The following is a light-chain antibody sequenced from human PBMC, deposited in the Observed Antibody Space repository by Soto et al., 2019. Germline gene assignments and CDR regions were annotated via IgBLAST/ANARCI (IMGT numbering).Light chain of an antibody. J-gene: IGKJ1*01. CDR2: DAS. CDR3: QQRSNWTPWT. CDR1: QSVSSY. Sequence: EIVFTQSPATLSLSPGERATLSCRASQSVSSYLAWYQQKPGQAPRLLIYDASNRATGIPARFSGSGSGTDFTLTISSLEPEDFAVYYCQQRSNWTPWTFGQGTTV. V-gene: IGKV3-11*01.